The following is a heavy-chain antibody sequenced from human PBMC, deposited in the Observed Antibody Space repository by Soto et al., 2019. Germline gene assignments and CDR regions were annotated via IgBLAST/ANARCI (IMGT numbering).Heavy chain of an antibody. CDR2: ISSSGDYI. D-gene: IGHD3-22*01. CDR3: ARDADSSGYYYYYGMEW. V-gene: IGHV3-21*01. J-gene: IGHJ6*02. CDR1: GFSFSRHS. Sequence: PGRSMRLSFAASGFSFSRHSINWVRQAPGKGLEWISSISSSGDYIYYADSVRGRFTISRDNAKNSLYLEMNSLRAEDTAVYYWARDADSSGYYYYYGMEWWGQGTTVTVSS.